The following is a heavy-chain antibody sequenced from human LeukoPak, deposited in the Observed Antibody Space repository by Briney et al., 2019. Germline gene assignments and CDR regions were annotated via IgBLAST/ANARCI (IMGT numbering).Heavy chain of an antibody. CDR1: GFTVSSNY. Sequence: PGGSLRLSCAASGFTVSSNYMSWVRQAPGKGLEWVSVIYSGGSTYYADSVKGRFTISRDNSKNTLYLQMNSLRAEDTAVYYCASYRREMATINYYYGMDVWGQGTTVTVSS. CDR3: ASYRREMATINYYYGMDV. D-gene: IGHD5-24*01. J-gene: IGHJ6*02. CDR2: IYSGGST. V-gene: IGHV3-66*02.